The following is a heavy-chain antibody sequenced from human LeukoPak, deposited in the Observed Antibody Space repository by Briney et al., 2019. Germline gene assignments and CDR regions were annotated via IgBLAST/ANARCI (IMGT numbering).Heavy chain of an antibody. CDR1: GGSISSSSYY. D-gene: IGHD6-19*01. CDR3: ARDSSGWYFYFDY. CDR2: IYYSGST. V-gene: IGHV4-39*07. Sequence: PSETLSLTCTVSGGSISSSSYYWGWIRQPPGKGLEWIGSIYYSGSTYYNPSLKSRVTISVDTSKNQFSLKLSSVTAADTAVYYCARDSSGWYFYFDYWGQEPWSPSPQ. J-gene: IGHJ4*01.